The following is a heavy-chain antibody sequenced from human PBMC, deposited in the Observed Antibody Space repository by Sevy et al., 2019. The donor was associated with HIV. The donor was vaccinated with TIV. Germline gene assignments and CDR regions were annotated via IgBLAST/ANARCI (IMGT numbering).Heavy chain of an antibody. V-gene: IGHV3-48*03. CDR1: GFIFSSYE. CDR2: FSSRGSAT. J-gene: IGHJ4*02. Sequence: GGSLRLSCAASGFIFSSYEMTWVRQAPGKGLEWVSSFSSRGSATYYANSVRGRFTIFRDNAENSLYLQMSSLRVEDTAVYYCARDLPPSATTVAHFDYWGQGTLVTVSS. D-gene: IGHD4-17*01. CDR3: ARDLPPSATTVAHFDY.